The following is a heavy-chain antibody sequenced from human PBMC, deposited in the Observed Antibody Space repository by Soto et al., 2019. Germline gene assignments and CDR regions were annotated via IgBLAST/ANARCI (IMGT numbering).Heavy chain of an antibody. Sequence: GASVKVSCKASGYTFTGYYMHWVRQAPGQGLEWMGWINPNSGGTNYAQKFQGRVTMTRDTSISTAYMELSRLRSDDTAVYYCARQDYWNYYYGMDVWGQGTTVTSP. CDR3: ARQDYWNYYYGMDV. V-gene: IGHV1-2*02. D-gene: IGHD1-1*01. CDR1: GYTFTGYY. CDR2: INPNSGGT. J-gene: IGHJ6*02.